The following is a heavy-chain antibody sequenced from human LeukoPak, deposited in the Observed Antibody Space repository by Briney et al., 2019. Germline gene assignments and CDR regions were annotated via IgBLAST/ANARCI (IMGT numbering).Heavy chain of an antibody. CDR3: AKLATYSSAQDAEYFQH. CDR1: GFTFSSYG. J-gene: IGHJ1*01. V-gene: IGHV3-30*18. Sequence: GGSLRLPCAASGFTFSSYGMHWVRQAPGKGLEWVAVISYDGSNKYYADSVKGRFTISRDNSKNMLYLQMNSLRAEDTAVYYCAKLATYSSAQDAEYFQHWGQGALVTVSS. CDR2: ISYDGSNK. D-gene: IGHD6-19*01.